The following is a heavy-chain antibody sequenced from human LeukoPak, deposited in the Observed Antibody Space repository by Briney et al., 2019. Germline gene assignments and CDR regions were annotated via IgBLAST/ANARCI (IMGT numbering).Heavy chain of an antibody. CDR2: IRSSSSTI. V-gene: IGHV3-48*04. CDR1: GFTFSSYS. D-gene: IGHD1-7*01. J-gene: IGHJ3*02. CDR3: ARGGTGTTVGAFDI. Sequence: GGSLRLSCAASGFTFSSYSMNWVRQAPGKGLEWVSYIRSSSSTIYYADSVKGRFTISRDNAKNSLYLQMNSLRAEDTAVYYCARGGTGTTVGAFDIWGQGTMVTVSS.